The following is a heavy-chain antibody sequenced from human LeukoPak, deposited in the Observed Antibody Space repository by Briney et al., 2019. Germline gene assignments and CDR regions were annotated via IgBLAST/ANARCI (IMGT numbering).Heavy chain of an antibody. D-gene: IGHD2-2*01. CDR3: ARNLRYCSSTSCYSYYYGMDV. V-gene: IGHV4-34*01. J-gene: IGHJ6*04. CDR2: INHSGST. CDR1: GGSFSGYY. Sequence: PSETLSLTCAVYGGSFSGYYWSWIRQPPGKGLEWIGEINHSGSTNYNPSLKSRVTISVDTSKNQFSLKLSSVTAADTAVYYCARNLRYCSSTSCYSYYYGMDVWGKGTTVTVSS.